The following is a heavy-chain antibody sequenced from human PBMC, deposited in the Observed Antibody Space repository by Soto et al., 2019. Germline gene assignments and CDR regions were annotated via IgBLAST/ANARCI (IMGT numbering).Heavy chain of an antibody. CDR2: IYWNDDK. CDR1: GFSLSTSGVG. D-gene: IGHD6-19*01. Sequence: QVTLKESGPTLVKPTQTLTLTCTFSGFSLSTSGVGVGWIRQPPGKALECLALIYWNDDKHYSPSLKSRLTITKDTSKSQVVLTVTNIDPVDTATYYCAHSGVSGTLYYFDHWGQGTLVTVSS. J-gene: IGHJ4*02. V-gene: IGHV2-5*01. CDR3: AHSGVSGTLYYFDH.